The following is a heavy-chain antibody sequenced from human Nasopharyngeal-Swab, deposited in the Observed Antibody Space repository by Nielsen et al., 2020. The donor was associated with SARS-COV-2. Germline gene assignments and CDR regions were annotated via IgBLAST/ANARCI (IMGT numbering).Heavy chain of an antibody. J-gene: IGHJ6*02. CDR1: GFTFNKYN. CDR2: ISSSSSYI. Sequence: GESLKISCAASGFTFNKYNFNWDRQAPGKGQEWVSSISSSSSYIYYADSVKGRFTISRDNAKNSRYLQTNSLRAEDTAVYYCARDGLDYDFWSAYFMDVWGQGTTVTVSS. D-gene: IGHD3-3*01. V-gene: IGHV3-21*01. CDR3: ARDGLDYDFWSAYFMDV.